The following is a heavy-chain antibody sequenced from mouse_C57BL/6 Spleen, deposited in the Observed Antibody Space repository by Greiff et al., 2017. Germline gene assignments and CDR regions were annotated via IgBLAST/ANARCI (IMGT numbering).Heavy chain of an antibody. V-gene: IGHV5-6*02. CDR3: ARGDDYYGSSPTRSFDV. Sequence: EVKLVESGGDLVKPGGSLKLSCAASGFTFSSYGMSWVRQTPDKRLEWVATISSGGSYTYYPDSVKGRFTISRDNAKNTLYLQMSSLKSEDTAMYYCARGDDYYGSSPTRSFDVWGTGTTVTVSS. J-gene: IGHJ1*03. CDR1: GFTFSSYG. CDR2: ISSGGSYT. D-gene: IGHD1-1*01.